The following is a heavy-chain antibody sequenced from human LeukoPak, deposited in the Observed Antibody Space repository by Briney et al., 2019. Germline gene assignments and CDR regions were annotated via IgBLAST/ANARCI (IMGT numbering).Heavy chain of an antibody. CDR3: ARVMEYYYYYMDV. CDR1: GFTFTNYE. V-gene: IGHV3-48*03. CDR2: ISNSGSII. D-gene: IGHD3-10*01. J-gene: IGHJ6*03. Sequence: GGSLRLSCAASGFTFTNYEMNWVRQAPGKGLEWVSYISNSGSIIYYADSVKGRFTISRDNAKNSLYLQMNSLRAEDTAVYYCARVMEYYYYYMDVWGKGTTVTISS.